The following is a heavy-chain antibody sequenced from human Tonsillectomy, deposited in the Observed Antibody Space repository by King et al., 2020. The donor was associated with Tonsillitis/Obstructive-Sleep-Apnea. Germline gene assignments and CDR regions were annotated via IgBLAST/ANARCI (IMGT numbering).Heavy chain of an antibody. V-gene: IGHV2-5*02. D-gene: IGHD2-21*01. CDR3: AHTTYCCGDCYANFDY. J-gene: IGHJ4*02. Sequence: TLKESGPTLVKPTQILTLTCTFSGFSLSTSGVGVGWIRQPPGKALEWLALIYWDDDKRYSPSLKSRLTITKDTSKNQVVLTMTNMDPVDTATYYCAHTTYCCGDCYANFDYWGQGTLVTVSS. CDR1: GFSLSTSGVG. CDR2: IYWDDDK.